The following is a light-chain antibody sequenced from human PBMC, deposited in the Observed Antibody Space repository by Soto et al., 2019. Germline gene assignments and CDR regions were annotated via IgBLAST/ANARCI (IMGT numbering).Light chain of an antibody. CDR2: DAS. CDR1: QYINTR. J-gene: IGKJ5*01. V-gene: IGKV3-11*01. Sequence: EIVLTQSPATLSSFPGDRVTLSCRASQYINTRLAWYQHRPGQAPRLLIYDASSRPTDIPARFSGSGSGTDFTLTISSLEPEDFAVYYCQQRSNWPQVTFGQGTRLETK. CDR3: QQRSNWPQVT.